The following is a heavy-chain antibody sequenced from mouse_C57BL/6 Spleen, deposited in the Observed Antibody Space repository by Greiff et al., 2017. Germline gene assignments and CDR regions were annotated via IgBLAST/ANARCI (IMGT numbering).Heavy chain of an antibody. CDR1: GYTFTSYW. V-gene: IGHV1-55*01. J-gene: IGHJ2*01. CDR2: IYPGSGST. D-gene: IGHD2-2*01. CDR3: ARRRMVTTGYFDY. Sequence: QVQLKQPGAELVKPGASVKMSCKASGYTFTSYWITWVKQRPGQGLEWIGDIYPGSGSTNYNEKFKSKATLTVDTSSSTAYMQLSSLTSEDSAVYYCARRRMVTTGYFDYWGQGTTLTVSS.